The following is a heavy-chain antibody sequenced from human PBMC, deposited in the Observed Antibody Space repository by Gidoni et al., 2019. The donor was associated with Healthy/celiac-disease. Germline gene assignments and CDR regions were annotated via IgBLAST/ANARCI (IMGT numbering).Heavy chain of an antibody. CDR3: AELQDYGDSNWFDP. CDR1: GGSISSYY. CDR2: IYYSGST. V-gene: IGHV4-59*01. D-gene: IGHD4-17*01. J-gene: IGHJ5*02. Sequence: QVQLQESGPGLVKPSETLSLTCTVSGGSISSYYWSWSRQPPGKGLEWIGYIYYSGSTNYNPSLKSRVTISVDTSKNQFSLKLSSVTAADTAVYYCAELQDYGDSNWFDPWGQGTLVTVSS.